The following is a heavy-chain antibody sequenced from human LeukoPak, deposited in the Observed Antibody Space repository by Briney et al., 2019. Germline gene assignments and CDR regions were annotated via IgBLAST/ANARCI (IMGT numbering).Heavy chain of an antibody. CDR1: GYTFTGYY. J-gene: IGHJ3*02. CDR2: INPNSGGT. CDR3: ARDTYYDFWSGYYAFDI. Sequence: ASVKVSCKASGYTFTGYYMHWVRQAPGQGLEWMGWINPNSGGTNYAQKFQGRGTMTRDTSNSTAYMALSRLRSDDTAVYYCARDTYYDFWSGYYAFDIWGQGTMDTVSS. D-gene: IGHD3-3*01. V-gene: IGHV1-2*02.